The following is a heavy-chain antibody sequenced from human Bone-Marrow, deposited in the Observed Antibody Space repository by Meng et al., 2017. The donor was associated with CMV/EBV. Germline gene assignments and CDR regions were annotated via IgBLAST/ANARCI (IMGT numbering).Heavy chain of an antibody. V-gene: IGHV3-48*03. Sequence: GESLKISCAASGFTVSTYKMHWVRQAPGKGLEWVSYINIGGDTIYYADSVTGRFTISRDNARNSLYLQMNSLTAEDTAVYSCVREGNAKFFFDIWGQGTTVTVSS. CDR2: INIGGDTI. D-gene: IGHD2-2*01. CDR1: GFTVSTYK. CDR3: VREGNAKFFFDI. J-gene: IGHJ3*02.